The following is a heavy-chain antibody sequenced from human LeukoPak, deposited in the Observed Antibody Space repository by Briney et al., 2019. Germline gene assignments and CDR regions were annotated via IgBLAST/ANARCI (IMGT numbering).Heavy chain of an antibody. CDR3: ARDGIAAVDFDY. CDR1: GLTFSTYW. CDR2: VNGDGSST. D-gene: IGHD6-13*01. Sequence: GGSLRLSCAASGLTFSTYWMHWVRKAPGKGLVWVSRVNGDGSSTNYADSVKGRFTISRDNAKNTLYLQMNSLRAEDTAVYYCARDGIAAVDFDYWGQGILVTVSS. J-gene: IGHJ4*02. V-gene: IGHV3-74*01.